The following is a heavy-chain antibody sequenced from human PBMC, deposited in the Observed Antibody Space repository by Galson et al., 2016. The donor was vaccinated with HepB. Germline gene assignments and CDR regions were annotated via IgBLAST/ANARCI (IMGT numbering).Heavy chain of an antibody. CDR2: MSGSGAST. V-gene: IGHV3-23*01. Sequence: SLRLSCAASGFTFSSYAMSWVCQAPGKGLEWVSAMSGSGASTFYADSVKGRFTISRDNSKNTLYLQMNSLRAEDTAVYYCAKGENWNYGVWWYFDLWGRGTLVTVSS. CDR1: GFTFSSYA. J-gene: IGHJ2*01. D-gene: IGHD1-7*01. CDR3: AKGENWNYGVWWYFDL.